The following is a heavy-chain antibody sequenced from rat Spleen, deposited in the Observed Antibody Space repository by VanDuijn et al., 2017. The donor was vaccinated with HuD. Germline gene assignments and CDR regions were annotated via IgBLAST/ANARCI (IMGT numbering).Heavy chain of an antibody. Sequence: EVQLVESGGGIVQPGRSLKFSCAASGFTFSRNAMAWVRQAPTKGLEWVATIFYDGSSTYYRDSVKGRFTISRDNAKSTLYLQMDSLRSEDTATYYCASQLNYFDFWGQGVMVTVSS. CDR3: ASQLNYFDF. CDR2: IFYDGSST. CDR1: GFTFSRNA. V-gene: IGHV5-29*01. J-gene: IGHJ2*01.